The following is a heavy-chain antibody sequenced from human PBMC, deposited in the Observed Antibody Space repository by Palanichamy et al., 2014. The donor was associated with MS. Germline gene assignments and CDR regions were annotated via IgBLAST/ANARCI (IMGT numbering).Heavy chain of an antibody. CDR2: IKSKTDGGTT. CDR3: TTDPPAYCGGDCYL. V-gene: IGHV3-15*07. D-gene: IGHD2-21*02. J-gene: IGHJ4*02. CDR1: GFTFSNAW. Sequence: EVQLVESGGGLVKPGGSLRLSCAASGFTFSNAWMNWVRQAPGKGLEWVGRIKSKTDGGTTDYAAPVKGRFTISRDDSKNTLYLQMNSLKTEDTAVYYCTTDPPAYCGGDCYLGGQGTLVTVSS.